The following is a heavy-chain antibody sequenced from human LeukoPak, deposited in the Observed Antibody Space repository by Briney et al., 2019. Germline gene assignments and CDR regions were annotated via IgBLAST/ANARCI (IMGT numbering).Heavy chain of an antibody. D-gene: IGHD6-13*01. CDR3: ARKASVAAAGWISDY. CDR1: GVPFSNYY. CDR2: ISTSGIT. V-gene: IGHV4-4*07. J-gene: IGHJ4*02. Sequence: SETLSLTCGVSGVPFSNYYWSWVRQSPRQGLEWIGRISTSGITNYSPSLKSRVTISLDKSKNQFSLILASVTAADTALYYCARKASVAAAGWISDYWGQGTLVTVSS.